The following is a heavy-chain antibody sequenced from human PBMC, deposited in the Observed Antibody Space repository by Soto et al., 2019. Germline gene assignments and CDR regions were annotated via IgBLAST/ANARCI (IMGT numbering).Heavy chain of an antibody. V-gene: IGHV3-74*01. CDR2: IHSDGTST. J-gene: IGHJ3*01. CDR1: GFTFDYYW. D-gene: IGHD1-26*01. Sequence: EVQLGESGGGLVQPGESLRLSCAASGFTFDYYWMHWVRQAPGKGLVWVSRIHSDGTSTTYADSVKGRFTISRDNAKNTLSLQMNSLRAEDTAVYYCARGDRGAFDLWGQGTVVTVSS. CDR3: ARGDRGAFDL.